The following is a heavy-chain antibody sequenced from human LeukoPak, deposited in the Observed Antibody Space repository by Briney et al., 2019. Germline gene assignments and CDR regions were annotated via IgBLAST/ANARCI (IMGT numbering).Heavy chain of an antibody. Sequence: SETLSLTCTVSGGSISSYYWSWIRRPPGKGLEWIGYIYTSGSTNYNPSLKSRVTISVDTSKNQFSLKLSTVTAADTAVYYCARTRNAGFIAAPNWFDPWGQGTLVTVSS. CDR3: ARTRNAGFIAAPNWFDP. CDR1: GGSISSYY. D-gene: IGHD6-6*01. J-gene: IGHJ5*02. V-gene: IGHV4-4*09. CDR2: IYTSGST.